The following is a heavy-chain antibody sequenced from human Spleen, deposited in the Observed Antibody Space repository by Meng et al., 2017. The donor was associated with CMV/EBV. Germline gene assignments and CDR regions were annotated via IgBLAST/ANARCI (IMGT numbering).Heavy chain of an antibody. CDR2: ISSSSRYI. Sequence: GESLKISCGASGFTFSRNSMNWVRQAPGRGLEWVSSISSSSRYIYYADSVKGRFTMSRDNAKNSLYLQMNSLRVEDTAVYYCARDWYTTSSRPFDYWGQGTLVTVSS. V-gene: IGHV3-21*01. CDR3: ARDWYTTSSRPFDY. CDR1: GFTFSRNS. D-gene: IGHD6-6*01. J-gene: IGHJ4*02.